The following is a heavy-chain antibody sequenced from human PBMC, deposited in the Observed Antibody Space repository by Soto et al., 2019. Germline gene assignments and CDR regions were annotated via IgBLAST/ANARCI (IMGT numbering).Heavy chain of an antibody. CDR1: GYSISSGYY. J-gene: IGHJ4*02. CDR3: ATKASSWYAIDY. Sequence: SEPLSLTCAVSGYSISSGYYWCCLRQPPGKGLEWIGEINHSGSTNYNPSLKSRVTISVDTSKNQFSLKLSSVTAADTAVYYCATKASSWYAIDYWGQGTLVTVSS. CDR2: INHSGST. D-gene: IGHD6-13*01. V-gene: IGHV4-38-2*01.